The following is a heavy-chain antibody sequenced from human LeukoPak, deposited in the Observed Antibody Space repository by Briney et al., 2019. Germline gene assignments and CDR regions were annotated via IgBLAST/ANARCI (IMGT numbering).Heavy chain of an antibody. CDR1: GFTFSSYS. J-gene: IGHJ4*02. CDR3: ATSTLYDFWSGYLFDY. CDR2: ISSSSSYI. V-gene: IGHV3-21*01. D-gene: IGHD3-3*01. Sequence: GESLRLSCAASGFTFSSYSMNWVRQAPGKGLEWVSSISSSSSYIYYADSVKGRFTISRDNAKNSLYLQMNSLRAEDTAVYYCATSTLYDFWSGYLFDYWGQGTLVTVSS.